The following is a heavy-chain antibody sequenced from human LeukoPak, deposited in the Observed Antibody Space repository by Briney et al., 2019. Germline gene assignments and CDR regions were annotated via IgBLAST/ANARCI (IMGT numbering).Heavy chain of an antibody. CDR1: GFTFSNYF. CDR2: IASDGSHT. V-gene: IGHV3-30-3*01. Sequence: GGSLRLSCEASGFTFSNYFMHWVRQAPGKGLEWVADIASDGSHTFYVESVKGRFTISRDNSKNTLYLQMNSLGPEDRAVYFCARERQDTVIHSGAFDIWGQGTMVTVSS. D-gene: IGHD2-21*02. J-gene: IGHJ3*02. CDR3: ARERQDTVIHSGAFDI.